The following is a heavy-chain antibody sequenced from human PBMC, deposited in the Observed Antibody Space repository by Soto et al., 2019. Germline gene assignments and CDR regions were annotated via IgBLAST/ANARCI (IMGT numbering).Heavy chain of an antibody. CDR1: GGSISSYY. CDR3: ARERGGYFDY. V-gene: IGHV4-59*01. CDR2: IYYSGST. Sequence: SETLSLTCTVSGGSISSYYWSWIRQPPGKGLEWIGYIYYSGSTNYNPSLKSRVTISVDTSKNQFSLKLSSVTAADTAVYYCARERGGYFDYWGQGTLVTVSS. D-gene: IGHD2-15*01. J-gene: IGHJ4*02.